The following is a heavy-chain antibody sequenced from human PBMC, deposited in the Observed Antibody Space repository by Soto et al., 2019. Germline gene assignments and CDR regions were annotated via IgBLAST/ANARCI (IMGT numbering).Heavy chain of an antibody. Sequence: QVQLVQSGAEEKKPGASVKVSCKASGYTFTSYAMHWVRQAPGQRLEWMGWINAGNGNTKYSQKLQGRVTITRGTSASTAYMELSSLRSEDTAVYYCARAVAVPADFDYWGQGTLVTVSS. J-gene: IGHJ4*02. CDR2: INAGNGNT. D-gene: IGHD6-19*01. CDR1: GYTFTSYA. V-gene: IGHV1-3*05. CDR3: ARAVAVPADFDY.